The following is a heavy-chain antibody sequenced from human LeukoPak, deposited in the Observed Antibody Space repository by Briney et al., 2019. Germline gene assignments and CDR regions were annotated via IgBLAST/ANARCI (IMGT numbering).Heavy chain of an antibody. D-gene: IGHD1-26*01. CDR2: VNPSGGST. CDR3: ARDSGSYFDY. Sequence: ASVKVSCKASGYTFTSYYMHWVRQAPGQGLEWMGIVNPSGGSTSHAQKFQGRVTMTRDTSTSTVYMELSSLRSEDTAVYYCARDSGSYFDYRGQGALVTVSS. V-gene: IGHV1-46*01. CDR1: GYTFTSYY. J-gene: IGHJ4*02.